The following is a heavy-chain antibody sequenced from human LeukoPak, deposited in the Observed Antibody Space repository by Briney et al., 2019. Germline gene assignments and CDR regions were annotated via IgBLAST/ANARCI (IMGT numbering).Heavy chain of an antibody. CDR2: IYTSGST. D-gene: IGHD1-26*01. Sequence: SETLSLTCTVSGGSISSGSYYWSWIRQPAGKGLEWIGRIYTSGSTNYNPSLKSRVTISVDTSKNQFSLKLSSVTAADTAVYYCARDEWELLRAYWGQGTLVTVSS. CDR3: ARDEWELLRAY. J-gene: IGHJ4*02. V-gene: IGHV4-61*02. CDR1: GGSISSGSYY.